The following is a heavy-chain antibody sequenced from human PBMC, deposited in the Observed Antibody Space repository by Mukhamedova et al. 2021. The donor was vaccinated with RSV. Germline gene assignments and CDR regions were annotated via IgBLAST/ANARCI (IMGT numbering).Heavy chain of an antibody. Sequence: GSIYYSGSTYYNPSLKSRVTISVDTSKNQFSLKLSSVTAADTAVYYCAVEGCSGDCYSWRYYYYYGMDVWGQGTTVTVSS. V-gene: IGHV4-39*01. CDR2: IYYSGST. D-gene: IGHD2-21*02. CDR3: AVEGCSGDCYSWRYYYYYGMDV. J-gene: IGHJ6*02.